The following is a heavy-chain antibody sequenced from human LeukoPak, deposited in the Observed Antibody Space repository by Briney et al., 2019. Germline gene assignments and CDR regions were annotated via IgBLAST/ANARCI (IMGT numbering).Heavy chain of an antibody. CDR3: ASDSVTSTGNYFDY. Sequence: GGSLRLSCAASGFTFSSYGMHWVRQAPGKGLEWVAVISYDGSNKYYADSVKGRFTISRDNSKNTLYLQMNSLRAEDTAVYYCASDSVTSTGNYFDYWGQGTLVTVSS. V-gene: IGHV3-30*03. CDR2: ISYDGSNK. D-gene: IGHD4-17*01. J-gene: IGHJ4*02. CDR1: GFTFSSYG.